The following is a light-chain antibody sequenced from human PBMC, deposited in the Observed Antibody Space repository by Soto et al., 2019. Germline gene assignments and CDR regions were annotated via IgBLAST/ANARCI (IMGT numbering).Light chain of an antibody. J-gene: IGKJ2*01. Sequence: DIQMTQSPSTLSASVGDRVTITCRASENINSWLAWYQLKPGKAPKVLIQRASYLQSGVPSRFSGSGSGTDFTLPISSLQSDDFATYYCQKYHIHSTFGQGTKLEIK. CDR2: RAS. V-gene: IGKV1-5*03. CDR3: QKYHIHST. CDR1: ENINSW.